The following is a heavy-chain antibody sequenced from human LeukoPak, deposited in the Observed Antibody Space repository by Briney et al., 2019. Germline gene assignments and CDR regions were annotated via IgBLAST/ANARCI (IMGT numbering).Heavy chain of an antibody. CDR2: IYSGGST. Sequence: GGSLRLSCAASGFTFSNYGMSWVRQAPREVLEWVSVIYSGGSTYYADSVKGQFTISRHNSKNTLYLQMNSLRAEDTAVYYCARDFGGIDYWGQGTLVSVST. CDR1: GFTFSNYG. J-gene: IGHJ4*02. V-gene: IGHV3-53*04. D-gene: IGHD3-16*01. CDR3: ARDFGGIDY.